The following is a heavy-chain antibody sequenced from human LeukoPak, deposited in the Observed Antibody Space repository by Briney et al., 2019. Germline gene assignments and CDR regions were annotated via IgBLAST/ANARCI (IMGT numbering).Heavy chain of an antibody. CDR3: AGGRQQWLAYAFDI. CDR1: GYTFTSYD. V-gene: IGHV1-8*01. J-gene: IGHJ3*02. CDR2: MNPNSGNT. Sequence: ASVKVSCKASGYTFTSYDINWVRQATGQGLEWMGWMNPNSGNTGYAQKFQGRVTMTRNTSISTAYMELSSLRSEDTAVYYCAGGRQQWLAYAFDIWGQGTMVTVSS. D-gene: IGHD6-19*01.